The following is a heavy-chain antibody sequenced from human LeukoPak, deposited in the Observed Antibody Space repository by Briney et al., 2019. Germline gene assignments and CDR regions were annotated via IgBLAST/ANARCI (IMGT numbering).Heavy chain of an antibody. V-gene: IGHV3-30*04. Sequence: GGSLRLSCAASGFVFSGSPMHWVRQAPGKGLEWVTVISYDGSKKFYADSVKGRFTISRDNPKKTLYLQMNSLRAEDTAVYYCAKDSSTETTHYYYGMDVWGQGTTVTVSS. J-gene: IGHJ6*02. CDR1: GFVFSGSP. CDR2: ISYDGSKK. D-gene: IGHD4-17*01. CDR3: AKDSSTETTHYYYGMDV.